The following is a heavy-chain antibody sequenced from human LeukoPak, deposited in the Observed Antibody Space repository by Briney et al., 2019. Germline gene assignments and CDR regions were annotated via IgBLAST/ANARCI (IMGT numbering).Heavy chain of an antibody. CDR1: GFTFSSYS. CDR3: ARVRSLGYSYGHSFGY. J-gene: IGHJ4*02. CDR2: ISSSSSTI. V-gene: IGHV3-48*02. Sequence: PGGSLRLSCAASGFTFSSYSMNWVRQAPGKGLEWVSYISSSSSTIYYADSVKGRFTISRDNAKNSLYLQMNSLRDEDTAVYYCARVRSLGYSYGHSFGYWGQGTLVTVSS. D-gene: IGHD5-18*01.